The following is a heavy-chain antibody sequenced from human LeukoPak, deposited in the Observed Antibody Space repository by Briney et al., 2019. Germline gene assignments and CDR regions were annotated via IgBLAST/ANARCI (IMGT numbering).Heavy chain of an antibody. CDR2: TRNKADSYTT. CDR3: ARDTRDGIDY. CDR1: GFTFSDHY. J-gene: IGHJ4*02. D-gene: IGHD5-24*01. V-gene: IGHV3-72*01. Sequence: GGSLRLSCAAPGFTFSDHYMDWVRQAPGKGLEWVGRTRNKADSYTTDYAASVKGRFSISRDDSQNSLFLQMNSLKTEDTAVYYCARDTRDGIDYWGQGTLVTVSS.